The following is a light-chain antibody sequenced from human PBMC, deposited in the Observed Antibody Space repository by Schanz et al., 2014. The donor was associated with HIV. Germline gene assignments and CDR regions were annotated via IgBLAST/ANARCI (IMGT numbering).Light chain of an antibody. CDR2: ATY. CDR1: SSNIGSNY. Sequence: QSVLTQPPSASGTPGQRVTISCSGSSSNIGSNYVYWYQHLPGMGPKLLIYATYNRPSGVPDRFSGSGSDTSASLAISGLQSEDEADYYCAGWDDSLNVWVFGGGTKLTVL. CDR3: AGWDDSLNVWV. V-gene: IGLV1-44*01. J-gene: IGLJ3*02.